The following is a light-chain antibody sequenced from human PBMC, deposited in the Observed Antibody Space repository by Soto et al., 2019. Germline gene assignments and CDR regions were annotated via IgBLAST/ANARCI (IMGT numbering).Light chain of an antibody. CDR2: EVS. V-gene: IGLV2-14*01. CDR3: SSYTSSSSLGV. J-gene: IGLJ2*01. CDR1: SSDVGGYNY. Sequence: QSVLTQPASVSGSPGQSITISCTGTSSDVGGYNYVSWYQQHPGKAPKLMIYEVSTRPSGVSNRFSGSKSGNTASLTISGRQAEDEADYYCSSYTSSSSLGVFGGGTKLTVL.